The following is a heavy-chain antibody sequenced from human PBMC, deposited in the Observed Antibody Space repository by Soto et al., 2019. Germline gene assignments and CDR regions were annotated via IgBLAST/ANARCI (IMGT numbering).Heavy chain of an antibody. CDR3: TRSLYSSSWYAGS. V-gene: IGHV4-38-2*01. D-gene: IGHD6-13*01. J-gene: IGHJ4*02. CDR2: VYHSGTT. CDR1: GYSISSGYY. Sequence: PXGTLSLTCGVSGYSISSGYYWGCIRQPPGKGLEWIGSVYHSGTTYYNPSLKSRVTISLDTSKNQFSLRLTSVTAADTAMYFCTRSLYSSSWYAGSWGQGTLVTVSS.